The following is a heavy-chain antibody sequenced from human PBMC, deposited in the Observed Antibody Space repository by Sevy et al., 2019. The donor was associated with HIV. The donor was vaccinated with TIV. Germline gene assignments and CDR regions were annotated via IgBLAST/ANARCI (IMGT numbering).Heavy chain of an antibody. J-gene: IGHJ6*02. V-gene: IGHV3-15*01. D-gene: IGHD3-22*01. CDR2: IKSKTDGGTT. CDR3: TTDADDAVYYYDSSDPHV. Sequence: GGSLRLSCAASGFTFSNAWMSWVRQAPGKGLEWVGRIKSKTDGGTTDYAAPVKGRFTISRDDSKNTLNLQMNSLKTEDTAVYYCTTDADDAVYYYDSSDPHVWGQGTTVTVSS. CDR1: GFTFSNAW.